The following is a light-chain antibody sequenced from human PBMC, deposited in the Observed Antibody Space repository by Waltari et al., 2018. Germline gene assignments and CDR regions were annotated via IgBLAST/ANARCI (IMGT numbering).Light chain of an antibody. V-gene: IGKV3D-15*01. J-gene: IGKJ2*03. CDR1: QSVSNS. CDR3: QQNNDWPYS. Sequence: ETVMTQSPATLSLSPGERATLSCRASQSVSNSLAWYQQKPGQAPRVLIFAVSKRATCTPDRFSGSGSGTEFTLTISSLEPEDVAVYYCQQNNDWPYSFGQGTKVEIK. CDR2: AVS.